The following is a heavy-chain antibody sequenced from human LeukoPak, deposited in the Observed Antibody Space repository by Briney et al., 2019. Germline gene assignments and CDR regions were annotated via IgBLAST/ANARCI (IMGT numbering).Heavy chain of an antibody. CDR2: IYYSGST. CDR1: GGSISSSSYY. V-gene: IGHV4-39*07. Sequence: SETLSLTCTVSGGSISSSSYYWGWIRQPPGKGLEWIGIIYYSGSTYYNPSLKSRVTISVDTSKNQFSLKLSSVTAADTAVYYCARTPNYYGSGPYMDVWGKGTTVTISS. J-gene: IGHJ6*03. D-gene: IGHD3-10*01. CDR3: ARTPNYYGSGPYMDV.